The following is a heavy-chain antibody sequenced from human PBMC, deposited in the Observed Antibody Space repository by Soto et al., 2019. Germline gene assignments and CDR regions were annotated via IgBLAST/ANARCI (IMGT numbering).Heavy chain of an antibody. CDR1: GISFSSYA. J-gene: IGHJ6*03. CDR2: ISSGSSTI. Sequence: ESGGGLVQPGGSLRLSCAASGISFSSYAMNWVRQAPGKGLEWVSYISSGSSTIYYAESVKGRFTISRDNAKKSLFLQMNSLRAEDTGVYYCAVDYYYMDVWGKGTTVTVSS. CDR3: AVDYYYMDV. V-gene: IGHV3-48*01.